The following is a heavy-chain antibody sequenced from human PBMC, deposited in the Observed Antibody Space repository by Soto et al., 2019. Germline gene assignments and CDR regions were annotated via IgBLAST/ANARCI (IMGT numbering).Heavy chain of an antibody. Sequence: ASVKVSCKASGYTFTGYYMHWVRQAPGQGLEWMGWINPNSGGTNYAQKFQGWVTMTRDTSISTAYMELSRLRSDDTAVYYCARDLGDYGPAFDIWGQWTMVTVSS. CDR3: ARDLGDYGPAFDI. V-gene: IGHV1-2*04. CDR2: INPNSGGT. J-gene: IGHJ3*02. CDR1: GYTFTGYY. D-gene: IGHD4-17*01.